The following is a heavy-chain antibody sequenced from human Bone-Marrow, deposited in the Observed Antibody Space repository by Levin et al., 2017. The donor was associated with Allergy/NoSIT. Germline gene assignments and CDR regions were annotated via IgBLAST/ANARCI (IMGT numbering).Heavy chain of an antibody. D-gene: IGHD2-15*01. CDR3: ARAPGYCSGGSCQPGDY. CDR2: ISYDGSNK. V-gene: IGHV3-30-3*01. CDR1: GFTFSSYA. J-gene: IGHJ4*02. Sequence: GESLKISCAASGFTFSSYAMHWVRQAPGKGLEWVAVISYDGSNKYYADSVKGRFTISRDNSKNTLYLQMNSLRAEDTAVYYCARAPGYCSGGSCQPGDYWGQGTLVTVSS.